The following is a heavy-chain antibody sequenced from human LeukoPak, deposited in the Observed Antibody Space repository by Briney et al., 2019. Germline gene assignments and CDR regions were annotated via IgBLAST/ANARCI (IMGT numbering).Heavy chain of an antibody. CDR2: INAGNGNT. Sequence: GASVKVSCKASGYTFTSYDINWVRQATGQRLESMGWINAGNGNTKYSQEFQGRVTITRDTSASIAYMELSSPRSEDMAVYYCARASNYDSSGYPVLFDYWGQGTLVTVSS. D-gene: IGHD3-22*01. CDR1: GYTFTSYD. V-gene: IGHV1-3*03. CDR3: ARASNYDSSGYPVLFDY. J-gene: IGHJ4*02.